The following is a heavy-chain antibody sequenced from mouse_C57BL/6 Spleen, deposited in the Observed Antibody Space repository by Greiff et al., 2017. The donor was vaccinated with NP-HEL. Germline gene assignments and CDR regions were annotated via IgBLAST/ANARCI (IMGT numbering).Heavy chain of an antibody. V-gene: IGHV5-17*01. CDR3: ARAITTVVADYAMDY. CDR1: GFTFSDYG. D-gene: IGHD1-1*01. CDR2: ISSGSSTI. J-gene: IGHJ4*01. Sequence: DVHLVESGGGLVKPGGSLKLSCAASGFTFSDYGMHWVRQAPEKGLEWVAYISSGSSTIYYADTVKGRFTISRDNAKNTLFLQMTSLRSEDTAMYYCARAITTVVADYAMDYWGQGTSVTVSS.